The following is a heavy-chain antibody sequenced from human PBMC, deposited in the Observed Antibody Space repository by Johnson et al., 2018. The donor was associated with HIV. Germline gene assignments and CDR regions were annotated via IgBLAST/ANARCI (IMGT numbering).Heavy chain of an antibody. CDR3: ATFGYTSGGIVTDDAFDV. V-gene: IGHV3-30-3*01. CDR1: AFTFSNYA. Sequence: QVQLVESGGGVVQPGGSLRLSCAASAFTFSNYAMHWVRQAPGKGLEWVAVISYDGSSKYYAESLKGRISISRDTSMNTLYLQMNSLRAEDTAVYYCATFGYTSGGIVTDDAFDVWGHGTLVTVSS. D-gene: IGHD2-15*01. CDR2: ISYDGSSK. J-gene: IGHJ3*01.